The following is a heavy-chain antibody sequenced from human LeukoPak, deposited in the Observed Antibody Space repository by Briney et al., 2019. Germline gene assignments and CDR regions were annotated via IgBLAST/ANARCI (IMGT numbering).Heavy chain of an antibody. CDR1: GYTLTGLS. CDR3: ARRKSSSSSSPFDY. CDR2: FDPEDGET. Sequence: ASVKVSCKVSGYTLTGLSMHWVRQAPGKGLEWMGGFDPEDGETIYAQKFQGRVTMTEDTSTDTAYMELSSLRSEDTAVYYCARRKSSSSSSPFDYWGQGTLVTVSS. J-gene: IGHJ4*02. D-gene: IGHD6-6*01. V-gene: IGHV1-24*01.